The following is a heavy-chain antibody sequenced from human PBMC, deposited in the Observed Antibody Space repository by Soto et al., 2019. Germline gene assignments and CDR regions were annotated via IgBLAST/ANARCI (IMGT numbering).Heavy chain of an antibody. J-gene: IGHJ4*02. CDR1: GGSFSGYY. D-gene: IGHD4-17*01. Sequence: SETLSLTCAVYGGSFSGYYWSWIRQPPGKGLEWIGEKNHSGSTNYNPSLKSRVTISVDTSKYQFSLKLSSVTAADTAVYYCARGTITVTTPNFDYWGQGTLVTVSS. V-gene: IGHV4-34*01. CDR3: ARGTITVTTPNFDY. CDR2: KNHSGST.